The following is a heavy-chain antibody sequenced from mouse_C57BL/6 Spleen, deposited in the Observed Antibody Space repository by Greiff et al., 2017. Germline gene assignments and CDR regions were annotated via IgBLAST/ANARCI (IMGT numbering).Heavy chain of an antibody. CDR1: GLSLSTSGMG. J-gene: IGHJ3*01. CDR2: IYWDDDK. Sequence: QVTLKESGPGILQSSQTLSLTRSFSGLSLSTSGMGVSWIRQPSGKGLEWLAHIYWDDDKRYNPSLKSRLTISKDTSRNQVFLKITSVDTADTATYYCARRAGYDWFAYWGQGTLVTVSA. D-gene: IGHD2-2*01. V-gene: IGHV8-12*01. CDR3: ARRAGYDWFAY.